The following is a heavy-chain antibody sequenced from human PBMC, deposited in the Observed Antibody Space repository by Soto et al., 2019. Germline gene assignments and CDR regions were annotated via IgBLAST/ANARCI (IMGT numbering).Heavy chain of an antibody. Sequence: SETLSLTCAVYGGSFSGYYWSWIRQPPGKGLEWIGEINHSGSTNYNPSLKSRVTISVDTSKNQFSLKLSSVTAADTAVYYCATSTVTTGVLAFDIWGQGTMVTVSS. J-gene: IGHJ3*02. D-gene: IGHD4-17*01. CDR3: ATSTVTTGVLAFDI. CDR2: INHSGST. V-gene: IGHV4-34*01. CDR1: GGSFSGYY.